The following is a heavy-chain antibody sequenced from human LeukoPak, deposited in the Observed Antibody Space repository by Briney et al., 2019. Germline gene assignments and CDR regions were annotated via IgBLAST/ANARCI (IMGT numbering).Heavy chain of an antibody. Sequence: QAGGSLRLSCAASGFTFNDYWMHWVRQAPGKGLVWVSRIRTDGLETSYADSVKGRFTVSRDNAENTMYLQMNGLRAEDTAVYYCARVMSGYYVVLDIWGQGTMVTVSS. CDR1: GFTFNDYW. CDR3: ARVMSGYYVVLDI. D-gene: IGHD3-3*01. CDR2: IRTDGLET. V-gene: IGHV3-74*01. J-gene: IGHJ3*02.